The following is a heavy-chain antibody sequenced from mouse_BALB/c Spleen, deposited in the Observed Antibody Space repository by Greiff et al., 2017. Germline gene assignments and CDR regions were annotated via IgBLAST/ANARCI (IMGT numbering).Heavy chain of an antibody. J-gene: IGHJ2*01. Sequence: VQLQQSGAELVRPGTSVKVSCKASGYAFTNYLIEWVKQRPGQGLEWIGVINPGSGGTNYNEKFKGKATLTADKSSSTAYMQLSSLTSDDSAVYFCARSSYGNYVDYWGQGTTLTVSS. CDR3: ARSSYGNYVDY. D-gene: IGHD2-1*01. V-gene: IGHV1-54*01. CDR2: INPGSGGT. CDR1: GYAFTNYL.